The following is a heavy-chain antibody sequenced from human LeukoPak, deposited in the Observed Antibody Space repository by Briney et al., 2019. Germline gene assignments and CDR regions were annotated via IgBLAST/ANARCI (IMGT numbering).Heavy chain of an antibody. CDR3: AKEDIVVVPAAIRD. D-gene: IGHD2-2*02. Sequence: GGSLRLYCAASGFTFSSYAMSWVRQAPGNGLEWVSAISGSGGSTYYADSVKGRFTISRDNSKNTLYLQMNSLRAEDTAVYYCAKEDIVVVPAAIRDWGQGTLVTVSS. CDR2: ISGSGGST. V-gene: IGHV3-23*01. CDR1: GFTFSSYA. J-gene: IGHJ4*02.